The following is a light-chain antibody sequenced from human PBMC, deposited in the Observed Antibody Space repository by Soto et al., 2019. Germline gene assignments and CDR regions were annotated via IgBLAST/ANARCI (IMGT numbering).Light chain of an antibody. CDR2: AAS. V-gene: IGKV1-6*02. Sequence: AIQMTQAPSSVSASVGDRVTITCRASQGIRNDLGWFQQKPGKAPNLLVFAASNLQSGVPSRFNGSGSGTDFTLTISSLQPEDFATYYCLQLYNYPRSFGQGTKVDIK. J-gene: IGKJ1*01. CDR1: QGIRND. CDR3: LQLYNYPRS.